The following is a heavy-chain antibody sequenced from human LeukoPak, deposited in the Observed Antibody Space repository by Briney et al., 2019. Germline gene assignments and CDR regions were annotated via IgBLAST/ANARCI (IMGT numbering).Heavy chain of an antibody. CDR2: IKEDGSEK. CDR1: GFTFSSYW. Sequence: PGGSLRLSCAASGFTFSSYWMSWVRQAPGKGLEWVAIIKEDGSEKYYVDSVKGRFTISRDNAKNSLYLQMNSLRVEDTAVYYCARKPPKRITMVRGVLDYWGQGTLVTVSS. CDR3: ARKPPKRITMVRGVLDY. J-gene: IGHJ4*02. D-gene: IGHD3-10*01. V-gene: IGHV3-7*01.